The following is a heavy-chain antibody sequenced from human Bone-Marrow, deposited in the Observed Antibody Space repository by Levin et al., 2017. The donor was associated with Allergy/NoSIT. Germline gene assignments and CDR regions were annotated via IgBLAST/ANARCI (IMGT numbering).Heavy chain of an antibody. D-gene: IGHD6-13*01. CDR3: AGGERPRGRSWNLDSFDI. Sequence: GGSLRLSCAASGFTFSDYGFHWVRQAPGKGLEWVAVIWYDGSHEYYADSVKGRFTISRDNSKNTLSLQMNSLRDEDTALYYCAGGERPRGRSWNLDSFDIWGQGTMVTVSS. CDR1: GFTFSDYG. J-gene: IGHJ3*02. CDR2: IWYDGSHE. V-gene: IGHV3-33*01.